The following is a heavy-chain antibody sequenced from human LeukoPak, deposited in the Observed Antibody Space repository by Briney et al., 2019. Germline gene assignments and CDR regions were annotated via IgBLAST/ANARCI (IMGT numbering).Heavy chain of an antibody. D-gene: IGHD4-11*01. V-gene: IGHV1-2*02. CDR3: ARAPLTQHFYSNYIDY. J-gene: IGHJ4*02. CDR1: GYTFTGYY. Sequence: GASVKVSCKASGYTFTGYYMHWVRQAPGQGLEWMGWINPSSGGTNYAQKFQGRVTMTRDTSISTAYMELSRLRSDDTAVYYCARAPLTQHFYSNYIDYWGQGTLVTVSS. CDR2: INPSSGGT.